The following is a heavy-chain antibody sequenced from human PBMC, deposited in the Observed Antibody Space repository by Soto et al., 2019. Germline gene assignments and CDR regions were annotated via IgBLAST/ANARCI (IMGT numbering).Heavy chain of an antibody. CDR2: IYYSGST. J-gene: IGHJ5*02. CDR1: GGSISSSRYF. D-gene: IGHD2-15*01. V-gene: IGHV4-39*01. Sequence: QLQLQESGPGLVKPSETLSLTCTVSGGSISSSRYFWGWIRQPPGKGLEWIGSIYYSGSTYYKPSLTRRLPVAVATSKNQFSLKLTSVTAAYTAVCYCAIHRSHFWFDPRGQGTLVTVSS. CDR3: AIHRSHFWFDP.